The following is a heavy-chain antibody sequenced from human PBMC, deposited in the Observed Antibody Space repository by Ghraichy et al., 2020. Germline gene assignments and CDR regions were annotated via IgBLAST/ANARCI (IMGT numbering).Heavy chain of an antibody. CDR3: ARDISIAAAGTRGYLQH. CDR1: GYTFTGYY. V-gene: IGHV1-2*02. CDR2: INPNSGGT. J-gene: IGHJ1*01. D-gene: IGHD6-13*01. Sequence: ASVKVSCKASGYTFTGYYMHWVRQAPGQGLEWMGWINPNSGGTNYAQKFQGRVTMTRDTSISTAYMELSRLRSDDTAVYYCARDISIAAAGTRGYLQHWGQGTLVTVSS.